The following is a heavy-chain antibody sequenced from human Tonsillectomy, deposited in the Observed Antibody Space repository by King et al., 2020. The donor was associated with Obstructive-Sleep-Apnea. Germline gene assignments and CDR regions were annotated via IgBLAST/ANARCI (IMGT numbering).Heavy chain of an antibody. CDR2: ISYDGSIK. J-gene: IGHJ4*02. Sequence: QLVQSGGGVVQPGRSLRLSCAASGFTFSNYAMHWVRQAPGKGLEWVAVISYDGSIKYYADSVKGRFTISRDNSKNTLYLQMNSLRAEDTAVYYCARDPKEWEVQYWGQGTLVTVSS. CDR3: ARDPKEWEVQY. CDR1: GFTFSNYA. D-gene: IGHD1-26*01. V-gene: IGHV3-30*04.